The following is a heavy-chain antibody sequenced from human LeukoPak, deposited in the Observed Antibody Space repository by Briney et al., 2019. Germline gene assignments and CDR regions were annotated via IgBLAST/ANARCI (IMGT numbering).Heavy chain of an antibody. D-gene: IGHD3-22*01. J-gene: IGHJ3*02. CDR3: ARVKGYYDSRDAFDI. Sequence: SESVSLTCAVYGGSSSGYYWSWIRQPPGKGLEWIGEINHSGSTNYNPSLKSPVTISVDTSKNQFSLKLSSVTAADTAVYYCARVKGYYDSRDAFDIWGQGTIASVSS. V-gene: IGHV4-34*01. CDR2: INHSGST. CDR1: GGSSSGYY.